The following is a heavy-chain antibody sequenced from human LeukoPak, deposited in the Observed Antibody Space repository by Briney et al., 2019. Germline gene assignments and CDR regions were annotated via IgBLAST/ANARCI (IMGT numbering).Heavy chain of an antibody. V-gene: IGHV3-48*03. CDR2: INRRGSPI. D-gene: IGHD2-2*01. Sequence: GGSLRLSCVASGFTFSDCEMNWVRQAPGKGLEWISYINRRGSPISYADSVKGRFTISRDNAKSSVFLQMNNLRADDTAIYYCVTYLYGVSDLVHVSWGQGTLVTVSS. CDR1: GFTFSDCE. J-gene: IGHJ5*02. CDR3: VTYLYGVSDLVHVS.